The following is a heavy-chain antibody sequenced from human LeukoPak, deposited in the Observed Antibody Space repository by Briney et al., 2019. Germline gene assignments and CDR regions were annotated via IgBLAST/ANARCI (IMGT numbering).Heavy chain of an antibody. J-gene: IGHJ4*02. CDR1: GYTFTSYY. D-gene: IGHD2-2*01. V-gene: IGHV1-69*13. Sequence: GASLKVSCKASGYTFTSYYMHWVRQAPGQGLEWMGGIIPIFGTANYAQKFQGRVTITADESTSTAYMELSSLRSEDTAVYYCARDLGYCSSTSCYVSSGYWGQGTLVTVSS. CDR3: ARDLGYCSSTSCYVSSGY. CDR2: IIPIFGTA.